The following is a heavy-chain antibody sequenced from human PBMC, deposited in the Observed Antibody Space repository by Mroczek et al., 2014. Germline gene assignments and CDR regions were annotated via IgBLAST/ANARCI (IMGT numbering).Heavy chain of an antibody. D-gene: IGHD2-15*01. Sequence: ESGGGVVQPGRSLRLSCAASGFTFSSYAMHWVRQAPGKGLEWVAVISYDGSNKYYADSVKGRFTISRDNSKNTLYLQMNSLRAEDTAVYYCARDLGDCSGGSCYYFDYWGQGTLVTVSS. J-gene: IGHJ4*02. CDR3: ARDLGDCSGGSCYYFDY. CDR1: GFTFSSYA. CDR2: ISYDGSNK. V-gene: IGHV3-30-3*01.